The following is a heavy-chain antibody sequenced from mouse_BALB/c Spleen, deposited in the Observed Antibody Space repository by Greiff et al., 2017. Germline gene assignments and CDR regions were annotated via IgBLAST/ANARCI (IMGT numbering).Heavy chain of an antibody. CDR2: INPGSGGT. J-gene: IGHJ1*01. CDR1: GYAFTNYL. V-gene: IGHV1-54*01. D-gene: IGHD2-3*01. CDR3: ARSSYDGYLDV. Sequence: VQLQQSGAELVRPGTSVKVSCKASGYAFTNYLIEWVKQRPGQGLEWIGVINPGSGGTNYNEKFKCKATLTADKSSSTAYMQLSSLTSDDSAVYFCARSSYDGYLDVWGAGTTVTVSS.